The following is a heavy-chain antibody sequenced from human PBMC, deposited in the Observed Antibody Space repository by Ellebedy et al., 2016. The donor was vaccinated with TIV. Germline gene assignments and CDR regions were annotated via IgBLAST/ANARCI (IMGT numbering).Heavy chain of an antibody. V-gene: IGHV4-39*01. CDR2: VFHTGKT. Sequence: MPSETLSLTCTVSGDPISTNLYYWGWVRQPPGKGLEWIGSVFHTGKTYYKSSLESRVTISVDTSTNQFSLKLYSVTAADTAVYWCARLRAGGGASWYFDDWGQGTLVTVSS. J-gene: IGHJ4*02. D-gene: IGHD3-16*01. CDR3: ARLRAGGGASWYFDD. CDR1: GDPISTNLYY.